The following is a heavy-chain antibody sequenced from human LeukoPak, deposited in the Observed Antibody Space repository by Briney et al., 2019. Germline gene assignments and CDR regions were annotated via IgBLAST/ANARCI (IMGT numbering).Heavy chain of an antibody. CDR1: GGSISSSSYY. CDR3: ARNYRGAFDI. CDR2: IYYSGST. D-gene: IGHD1-7*01. V-gene: IGHV4-39*01. J-gene: IGHJ3*02. Sequence: SETLSLTCTVSGGSISSSSYYWGWIRQPPGKGLEWIGSIYYSGSTYYNPSLKSRVTISVDTSKNQLSLKLSSVTAADTAVYYCARNYRGAFDIWGQGTMVTVSS.